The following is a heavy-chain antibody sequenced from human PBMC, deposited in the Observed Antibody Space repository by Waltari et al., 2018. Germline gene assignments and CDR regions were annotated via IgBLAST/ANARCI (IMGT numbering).Heavy chain of an antibody. V-gene: IGHV3-7*04. D-gene: IGHD3-22*01. CDR1: GFNFSKYW. CDR2: IKEDGSDT. CDR3: ARGKTLGY. J-gene: IGHJ4*02. Sequence: EVELVESGGGLVQPGGSLRLSCAGSGFNFSKYWMNWVRQAPVKWLEWVANIKEDGSDTNDMGSAKGRFRISRDNANNSLYLPLTTLGVDDTAVYYCARGKTLGYWGQGSLVIVSA.